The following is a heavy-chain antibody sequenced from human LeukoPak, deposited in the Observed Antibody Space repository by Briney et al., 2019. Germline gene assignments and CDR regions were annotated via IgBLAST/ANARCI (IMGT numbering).Heavy chain of an antibody. J-gene: IGHJ4*02. Sequence: GGSLRLSCAASGFTFRTYGMSWVRQDPGEGPEWVSLISGSGGTTYYADSVKGRFTISRDSSKNTLYLQMNSLRAEDTAVYYCSLYYDSSGITYHLHYWGQGTLVTVSS. CDR3: SLYYDSSGITYHLHY. V-gene: IGHV3-23*01. CDR2: ISGSGGTT. D-gene: IGHD3-22*01. CDR1: GFTFRTYG.